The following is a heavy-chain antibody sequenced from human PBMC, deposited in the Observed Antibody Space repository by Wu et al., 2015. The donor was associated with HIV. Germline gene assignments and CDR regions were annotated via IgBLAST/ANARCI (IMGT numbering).Heavy chain of an antibody. V-gene: IGHV1-8*01. D-gene: IGHD3-22*01. CDR3: ARASYDSRGFDAFDI. J-gene: IGHJ3*02. Sequence: QVQLVQSGAEVKKPGASVKVSCKASGYTFTSYDINWVRQATGQGLEWMGWMNPNSGNTGYAQKFQGRVTMTRNTSISTAYMELSSLTSEDTAMYYCARASYDSRGFDAFDIWGQGTMVTVSP. CDR1: GYTFTSYD. CDR2: MNPNSGNT.